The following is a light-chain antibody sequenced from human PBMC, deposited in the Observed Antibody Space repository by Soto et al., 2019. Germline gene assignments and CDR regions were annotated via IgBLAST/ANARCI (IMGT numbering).Light chain of an antibody. CDR3: QQYNNWPRT. V-gene: IGKV3-15*01. CDR2: GAS. CDR1: QSVSSN. J-gene: IGKJ1*01. Sequence: EIVMTQSPATLSVSPGERATLSCRASQSVSSNLARYQQKPGQAPRLLIYGASTRATGIPARFSGSGSGTEFTHTISSLQSEDFAVCCCQQYNNWPRTFGQGTKVEVK.